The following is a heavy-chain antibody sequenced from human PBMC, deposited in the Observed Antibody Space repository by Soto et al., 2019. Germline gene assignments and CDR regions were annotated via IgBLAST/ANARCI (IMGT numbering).Heavy chain of an antibody. CDR3: VRTSLVVAAATREDY. Sequence: GGSLRLSCAASGFTFSTYGMSWVRQAPGKGLEWVSGISASGGSTYYADSVKGRFTISRDNAKNTMYLQMNSLRAEDTAVYYCVRTSLVVAAATREDYWGQGTLVTVSS. CDR2: ISASGGST. J-gene: IGHJ4*02. D-gene: IGHD2-15*01. CDR1: GFTFSTYG. V-gene: IGHV3-23*01.